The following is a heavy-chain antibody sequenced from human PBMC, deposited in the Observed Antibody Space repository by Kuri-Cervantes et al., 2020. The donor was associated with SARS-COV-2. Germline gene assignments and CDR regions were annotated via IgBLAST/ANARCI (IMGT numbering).Heavy chain of an antibody. CDR2: IYYSGST. CDR3: ARELGLTGVNWFDP. D-gene: IGHD3-9*01. Sequence: SETLSLTCTVSGGSISSYYWSWIRQPPGKGLEWIGYIYYSGSTNYNPSLKSRVTISVDTSKNQFSLKLSSVTAADTAVYYCARELGLTGVNWFDPWGQGTLVTVSS. J-gene: IGHJ5*02. CDR1: GGSISSYY. V-gene: IGHV4-59*01.